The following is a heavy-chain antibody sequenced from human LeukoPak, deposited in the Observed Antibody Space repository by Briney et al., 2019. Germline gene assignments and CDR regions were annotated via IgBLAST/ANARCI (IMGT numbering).Heavy chain of an antibody. V-gene: IGHV4-59*01. CDR1: GGSFSDYY. Sequence: PSETLSLTCAVYGGSFSDYYWSRIRQPPGKGLEWIGYIYYSGSTNYNPSLKSRVTISVDTSKNQFSLKLSSVTAADTAVYYCARDLEYSSSSGAFDIWGQGTMVTVSS. D-gene: IGHD6-6*01. J-gene: IGHJ3*02. CDR3: ARDLEYSSSSGAFDI. CDR2: IYYSGST.